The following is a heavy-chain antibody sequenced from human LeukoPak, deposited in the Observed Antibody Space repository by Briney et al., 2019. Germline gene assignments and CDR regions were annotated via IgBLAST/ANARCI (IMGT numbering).Heavy chain of an antibody. Sequence: ASVKVSCKASGYTFTGYYMHWVRQAPGQGLEWMGRINPNSGGTNYAQKFQGRVTMTRDTSISTAYMELSRLRSDDAAVYYCAREYSSRWYGCFDYWGQGTLVTVSS. V-gene: IGHV1-2*06. CDR2: INPNSGGT. CDR1: GYTFTGYY. CDR3: AREYSSRWYGCFDY. J-gene: IGHJ4*02. D-gene: IGHD6-13*01.